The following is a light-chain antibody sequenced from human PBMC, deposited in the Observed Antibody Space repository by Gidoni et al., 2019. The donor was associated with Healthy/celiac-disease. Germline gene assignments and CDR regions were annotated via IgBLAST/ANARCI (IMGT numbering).Light chain of an antibody. CDR3: QQYYSTPLT. J-gene: IGKJ4*01. CDR2: WAS. V-gene: IGKV4-1*01. Sequence: DIVLTPSPDSLAVSLGERATINCKSSQNVLYSSNNKNYLAWYQQKPGQPPKLLIYWASTRESGVPDRVSGSGSGTDFTLTISSLQAEDVAVYYCQQYYSTPLTFGGGTKVEIK. CDR1: QNVLYSSNNKNY.